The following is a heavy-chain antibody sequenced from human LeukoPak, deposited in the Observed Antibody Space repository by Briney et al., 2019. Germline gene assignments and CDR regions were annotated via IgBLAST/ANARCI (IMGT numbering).Heavy chain of an antibody. J-gene: IGHJ3*02. CDR3: ARDWDYSGSYFDAFDI. D-gene: IGHD1-26*01. Sequence: SVKVSCKASGGTFSSYAISWVRQAPGQGLEWMGGIIPIFGTANYAQKFQGRVTITRDTSASTAYMELSSLRSEDTAEYYCARDWDYSGSYFDAFDIWGRGTMVTVSS. CDR2: IIPIFGTA. CDR1: GGTFSSYA. V-gene: IGHV1-69*05.